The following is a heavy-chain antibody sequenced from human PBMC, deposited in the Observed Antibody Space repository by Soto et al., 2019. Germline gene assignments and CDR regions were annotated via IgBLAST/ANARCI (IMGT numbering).Heavy chain of an antibody. CDR1: GFTFSSYA. CDR2: ISGSGAST. V-gene: IGHV3-23*01. Sequence: EVQLLESGGGLVQPGGSLRLSCAASGFTFSSYAMSWVRQAPGKGLEWVSAISGSGASTYYADSVKGRFTISRDNSKNTLYLQMNSLRAADTAVYYCATARGSRVAAAGNYFDYWGQGTLVTVSA. D-gene: IGHD6-13*01. CDR3: ATARGSRVAAAGNYFDY. J-gene: IGHJ4*02.